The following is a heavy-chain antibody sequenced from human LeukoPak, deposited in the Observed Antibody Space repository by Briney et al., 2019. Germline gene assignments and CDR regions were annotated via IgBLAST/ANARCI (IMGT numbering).Heavy chain of an antibody. J-gene: IGHJ4*02. CDR3: ARLSQTMGAPPSFGWDY. CDR2: INTNTGNP. Sequence: ASVKVSCKASGYTFTSYAMNWVRQAPGQGLEWMGWINTNTGNPTYAQGFTGRFVFSLDTSVSTAYLQISSLKAEDTAVYCCARLSQTMGAPPSFGWDYWGQGTLVTVSS. V-gene: IGHV7-4-1*02. D-gene: IGHD1-26*01. CDR1: GYTFTSYA.